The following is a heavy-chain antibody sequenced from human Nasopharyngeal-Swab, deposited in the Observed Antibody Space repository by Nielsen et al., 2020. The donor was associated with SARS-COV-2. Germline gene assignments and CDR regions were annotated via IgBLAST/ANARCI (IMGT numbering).Heavy chain of an antibody. CDR3: AASLLELLGDY. V-gene: IGHV3-30*03. CDR1: GFTFSSYG. Sequence: SLKISCAASGFTFSSYGMHWVRQAPGKGLEWVAVISYDGSNKYYADSVKGRFTISRDNSKNTLYLQMNSLRAEDTAVYYCAASLLELLGDYWGQGTLVTVSS. J-gene: IGHJ4*02. CDR2: ISYDGSNK. D-gene: IGHD3-10*01.